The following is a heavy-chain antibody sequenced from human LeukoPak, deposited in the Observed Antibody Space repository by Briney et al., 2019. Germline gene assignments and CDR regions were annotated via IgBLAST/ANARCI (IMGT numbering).Heavy chain of an antibody. CDR3: ARDLGDYYDSSGYDY. J-gene: IGHJ4*02. CDR2: ISSSSSTI. CDR1: GFTFSSYS. Sequence: GGSLRLSCAASGFTFSSYSMNWVRQAPGKGLEWVSYISSSSSTIYYADSVKGRFTISRDNAKNSLYLQMNSLRDEDTAVYYCARDLGDYYDSSGYDYWGQGTLVTVSS. V-gene: IGHV3-48*02. D-gene: IGHD3-22*01.